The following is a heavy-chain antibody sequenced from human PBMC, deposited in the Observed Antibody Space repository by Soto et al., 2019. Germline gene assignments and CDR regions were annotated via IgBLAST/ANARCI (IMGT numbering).Heavy chain of an antibody. J-gene: IGHJ6*02. CDR2: ISGGGDCT. CDR3: VKYGGAAARPTFYYGLDV. V-gene: IGHV3-23*01. Sequence: EVQLLESGGALVQPGGSLRLSCAASGVFFSNYHMSWVRQSPGKGLQWVAAISGGGDCTYYADSVKGRFTISRDNSENTLWLQMNSLRAGDTAVYYCVKYGGAAARPTFYYGLDVWGQGTTVTVSS. CDR1: GVFFSNYH. D-gene: IGHD6-6*01.